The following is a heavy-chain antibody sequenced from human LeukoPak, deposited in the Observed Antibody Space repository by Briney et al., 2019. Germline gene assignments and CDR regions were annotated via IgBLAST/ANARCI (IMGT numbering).Heavy chain of an antibody. CDR1: GFTFSSYG. Sequence: GGSLRLSCAASGFTFSSYGMHWVRKAPGKGLEWLAVISYDGSNKYYADSVKGRFTISRDNSKNTLYLQMNSLRAEDTAVYYCAKDMGRGYFDYWGQGTLVTVSS. D-gene: IGHD3-10*01. CDR2: ISYDGSNK. V-gene: IGHV3-30*18. J-gene: IGHJ4*02. CDR3: AKDMGRGYFDY.